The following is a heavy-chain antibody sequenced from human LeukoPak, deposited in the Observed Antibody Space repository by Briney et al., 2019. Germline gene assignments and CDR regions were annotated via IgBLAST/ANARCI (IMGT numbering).Heavy chain of an antibody. CDR3: AKESAGYTNPYYFDY. Sequence: GWALRLSFAASGFTFSTYAMNGVRPAAGRGLAGVSTISGSGANTYYADSVRGRFTISRDNSNNTLYLHMNSLRAEDTAVYYCAKESAGYTNPYYFDYWGQGTLATVSS. CDR2: ISGSGANT. V-gene: IGHV3-23*01. D-gene: IGHD3-16*02. J-gene: IGHJ4*02. CDR1: GFTFSTYA.